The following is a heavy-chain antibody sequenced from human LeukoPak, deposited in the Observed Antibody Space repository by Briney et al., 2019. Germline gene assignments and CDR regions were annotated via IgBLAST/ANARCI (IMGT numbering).Heavy chain of an antibody. V-gene: IGHV3-23*01. CDR3: AKDPRYYDSMLFDY. CDR2: ISGSGGST. Sequence: GGPLSLSCEASGFPSSKAGMSWVGRAPGRGWEGFPAISGSGGSTYYADSVKGRFTISRDNSKNTLYLQMNSLRAEDTAVYYCAKDPRYYDSMLFDYWGQGTLVTVSS. CDR1: GFPSSKAG. D-gene: IGHD3-22*01. J-gene: IGHJ4*02.